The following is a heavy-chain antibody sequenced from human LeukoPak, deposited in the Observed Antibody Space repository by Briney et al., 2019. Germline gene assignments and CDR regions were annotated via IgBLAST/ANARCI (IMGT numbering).Heavy chain of an antibody. CDR3: VRDWDHYDFDS. CDR2: VSRDGNDR. D-gene: IGHD3-3*01. J-gene: IGHJ5*01. CDR1: GFTFSSYW. V-gene: IGHV3-74*01. Sequence: PGGSLRLSCAASGFTFSSYWMPWVRQAPGKGLVWVSRVSRDGNDRIYADSVKGRLTISRDNAKNTLYLQMNSLRVEDTAVYYCVRDWDHYDFDSWGQGTLVTVSS.